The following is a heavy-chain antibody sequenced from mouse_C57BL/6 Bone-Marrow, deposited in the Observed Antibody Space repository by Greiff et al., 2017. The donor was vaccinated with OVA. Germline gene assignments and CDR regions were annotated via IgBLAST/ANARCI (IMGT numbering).Heavy chain of an antibody. CDR1: GYTFTSYD. V-gene: IGHV1-85*01. Sequence: QVQLQQSGPELVKPGASVKLSCKASGYTFTSYDINWVKQRPGQGLEWIGWIYPRDGSTKYNEKFKGKATLTVDTSSSTAYMELHSLTSEDSAVYFCEKYHDNISHLFDHWGKGTSLTVSS. CDR2: IYPRDGST. CDR3: EKYHDNISHLFDH. J-gene: IGHJ2*02. D-gene: IGHD5-1-1*01.